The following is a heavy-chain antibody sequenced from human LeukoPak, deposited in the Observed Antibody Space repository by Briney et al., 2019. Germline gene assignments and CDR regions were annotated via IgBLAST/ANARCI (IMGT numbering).Heavy chain of an antibody. Sequence: SETLSLTCTVSGVSISSYYWSWIRQPPGKGLEWIGSIYTTGDTRYNPSLNSRVTISVDTSKNQFSLKLSSVTAADTAVYYCARATPVGGVRFDYWGQGTLVTVSS. CDR2: IYTTGDT. CDR1: GVSISSYY. D-gene: IGHD3-16*01. V-gene: IGHV4-4*09. CDR3: ARATPVGGVRFDY. J-gene: IGHJ4*02.